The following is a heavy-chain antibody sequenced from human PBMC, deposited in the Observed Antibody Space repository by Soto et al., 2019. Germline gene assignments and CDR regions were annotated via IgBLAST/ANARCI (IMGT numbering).Heavy chain of an antibody. CDR2: IFASGDDT. D-gene: IGHD4-17*01. CDR3: ARDPNGDYVGAFDI. CDR1: GFTFSSYS. V-gene: IGHV3-23*01. J-gene: IGHJ3*02. Sequence: GGALRLSCAASGFTFSSYSMSWVRQVPGKGLQWVSSIFASGDDTRCADSVKGRFTISRENSRDTLYLQMNSLRAEDTAVYYCARDPNGDYVGAFDIWGQGTMVTVSS.